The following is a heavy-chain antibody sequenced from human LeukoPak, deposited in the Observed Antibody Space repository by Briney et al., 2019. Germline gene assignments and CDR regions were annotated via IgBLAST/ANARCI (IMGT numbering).Heavy chain of an antibody. Sequence: SETLSLTCTVSGGSISSYYWSWIRQPAGKGLEWIGRIYTSGSTNYNPSLKSRVTMSVDTSKNQFSLKLSSVTAADTAVYYCARDRSGRRYYGSGSPNWFDPWGQGTLVTVSS. CDR1: GGSISSYY. CDR2: IYTSGST. J-gene: IGHJ5*02. CDR3: ARDRSGRRYYGSGSPNWFDP. V-gene: IGHV4-4*07. D-gene: IGHD3-10*01.